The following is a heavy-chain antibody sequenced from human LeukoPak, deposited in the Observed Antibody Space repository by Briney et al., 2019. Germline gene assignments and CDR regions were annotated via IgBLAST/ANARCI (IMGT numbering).Heavy chain of an antibody. Sequence: PSETLSLTCAVSDASISSYYWSWIRQPPGKGLEWLGYIYYTGSTHYKPSLMSRVTISLDTSKNQFFLKVSSVTAADTAVYYCARSVLRFLPSGIYYYYMDVWGKGTTVTVSS. CDR3: ARSVLRFLPSGIYYYYMDV. J-gene: IGHJ6*03. CDR1: DASISSYY. D-gene: IGHD3-3*01. V-gene: IGHV4-59*01. CDR2: IYYTGST.